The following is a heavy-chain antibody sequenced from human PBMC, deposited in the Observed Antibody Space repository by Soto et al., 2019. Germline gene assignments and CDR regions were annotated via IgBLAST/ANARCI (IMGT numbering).Heavy chain of an antibody. CDR2: VKDGGST. V-gene: IGHV4-34*01. CDR1: GGSLTGYY. CDR3: ARGQEGIVATH. Sequence: QVPLQQWGAGLLKPSETLSLTCTVNGGSLTGYYWSWIRQPPGKGLEWIGEVKDGGSTNYSPSLRGRVSISADTSKNHFYLRLNSVTDADTAVYFCARGQEGIVATHWDQGALVTVSS. D-gene: IGHD5-12*01. J-gene: IGHJ4*02.